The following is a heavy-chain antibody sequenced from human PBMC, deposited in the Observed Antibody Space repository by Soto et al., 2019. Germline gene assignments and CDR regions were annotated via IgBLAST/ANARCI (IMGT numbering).Heavy chain of an antibody. CDR1: GGSLSNYY. D-gene: IGHD6-13*01. CDR2: ISHGGST. V-gene: IGHV4-34*01. Sequence: KPSETLSLTCAVSGGSLSNYYCSSIRQPPAKGLEGFGEISHGGSTNNPPTLKSRVTMSVDTANNHFSLRLNSVTDADSAVYSCTRLGVGIAAAGPSPWGQGTPVTVSS. J-gene: IGHJ5*02. CDR3: TRLGVGIAAAGPSP.